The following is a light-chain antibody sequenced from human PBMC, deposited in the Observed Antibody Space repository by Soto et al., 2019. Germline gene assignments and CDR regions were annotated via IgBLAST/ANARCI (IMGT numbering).Light chain of an antibody. V-gene: IGLV2-11*01. CDR3: CSYAGSSTSV. CDR1: SSDVGGYNY. J-gene: IGLJ2*01. CDR2: DVS. Sequence: QSALTQPRSVSGSPGQSVTISCTGTSSDVGGYNYVSWYQQHPGKAPKFMIYDVSKRPSGVPDRFSGSKSGNTASLTISGLQAEDEADYYCCSYAGSSTSVFGGGTKLTVL.